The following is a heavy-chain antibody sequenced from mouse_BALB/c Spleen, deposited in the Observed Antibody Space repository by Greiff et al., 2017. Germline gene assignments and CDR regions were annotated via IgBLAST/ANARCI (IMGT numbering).Heavy chain of an antibody. CDR3: ARDLYYGYPGFDY. V-gene: IGHV5-9-4*01. CDR1: GFTFSSYA. J-gene: IGHJ2*01. D-gene: IGHD1-2*01. CDR2: ISSGGSYT. Sequence: EVQLVESGGGLVKPGGSLKLSCAASGFTFSSYAMSWVRQSPEKRLEWVAEISSGGSYTYYPDTVTGRFTISRDNAKNTLYLEMSSLRSEDTAMYYCARDLYYGYPGFDYWGQGTTLTVSS.